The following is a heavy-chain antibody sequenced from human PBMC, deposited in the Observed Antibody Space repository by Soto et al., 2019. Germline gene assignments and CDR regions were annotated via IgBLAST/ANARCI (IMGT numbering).Heavy chain of an antibody. CDR2: INSDGSST. CDR1: GFTFSSYW. D-gene: IGHD1-26*01. Sequence: GGSLRLSCAASGFTFSSYWMHWVRQAPGKGLVWVSRINSDGSSTTYADSAKGRFTISRDNAKNTLYLQMNSLRAEDTAVYYCARNRSYYWDMNWFDPWGQGTLVTVSS. V-gene: IGHV3-74*01. CDR3: ARNRSYYWDMNWFDP. J-gene: IGHJ5*02.